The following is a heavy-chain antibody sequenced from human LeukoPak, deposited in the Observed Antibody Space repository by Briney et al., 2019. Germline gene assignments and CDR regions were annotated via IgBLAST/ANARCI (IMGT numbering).Heavy chain of an antibody. CDR2: IYHSGST. Sequence: SETLSLTCTVSGYSISSGHYWGWIRQPPGKGLEWIGSIYHSGSTYYNPSLKSRVTISVDTSKNQFSLKLSSVTAADTAVYYCARGYYDFWSGYSRSMDVWGKGTTVTVSS. J-gene: IGHJ6*03. CDR3: ARGYYDFWSGYSRSMDV. D-gene: IGHD3-3*01. CDR1: GYSISSGHY. V-gene: IGHV4-38-2*02.